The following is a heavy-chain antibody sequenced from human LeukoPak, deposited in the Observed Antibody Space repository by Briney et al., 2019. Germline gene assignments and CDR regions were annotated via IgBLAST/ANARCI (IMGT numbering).Heavy chain of an antibody. CDR3: ARHSGYAIKFDY. CDR2: MNPNSGNT. D-gene: IGHD5-12*01. J-gene: IGHJ4*02. CDR1: GYTFTSYD. Sequence: ASVKVSCKASGYTFTSYDINWVRQATGQGLEWMGWMNPNSGNTGYAQNFQGRVTMTRDTSKSTAYMELSSLRSEDTAVYYCARHSGYAIKFDYWGQGTLVTVSS. V-gene: IGHV1-8*01.